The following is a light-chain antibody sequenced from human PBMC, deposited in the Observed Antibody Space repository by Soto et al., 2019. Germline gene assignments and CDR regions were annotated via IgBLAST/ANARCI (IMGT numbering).Light chain of an antibody. Sequence: QSALTQPASVSGSPGQSITISCTGTSSDVGGYNYVSWYQHRPGKVPQLMIYEVSNRPSGVSIRFSGSKSGNTASLTISGLQAEDEADYYCSSHTSSSTYYVFGTGTKVTVL. CDR1: SSDVGGYNY. V-gene: IGLV2-14*01. CDR3: SSHTSSSTYYV. J-gene: IGLJ1*01. CDR2: EVS.